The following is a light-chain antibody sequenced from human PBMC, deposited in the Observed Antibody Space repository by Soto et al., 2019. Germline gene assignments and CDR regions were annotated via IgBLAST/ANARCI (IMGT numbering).Light chain of an antibody. J-gene: IGLJ1*01. CDR1: SSDVGSYNL. CDR3: GSYTTSSNYV. Sequence: QSALTQPASVSGSPGQSITISCTGTSSDVGSYNLVSWYQQHPGKAPKLVIYEGSKRPSGVSHRFSGSKSGNTASLTISGLQAEDEADYYCGSYTTSSNYVFGTGTKVT. V-gene: IGLV2-14*02. CDR2: EGS.